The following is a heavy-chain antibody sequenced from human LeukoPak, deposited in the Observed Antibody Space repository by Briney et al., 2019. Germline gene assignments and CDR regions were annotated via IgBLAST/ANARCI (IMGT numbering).Heavy chain of an antibody. V-gene: IGHV1-2*02. CDR2: INPNSGGT. J-gene: IGHJ5*02. CDR1: GYTFTGYY. D-gene: IGHD6-13*01. Sequence: ASVKVSCKASGYTFTGYYMHWVRQAPGQGLEWMGWINPNSGGTNYAQKFQGRVTMTRDTSISTAYMELSRLRSDDTAVYYCARDNYFIAAAAGWFDPWGQGTLVTASS. CDR3: ARDNYFIAAAAGWFDP.